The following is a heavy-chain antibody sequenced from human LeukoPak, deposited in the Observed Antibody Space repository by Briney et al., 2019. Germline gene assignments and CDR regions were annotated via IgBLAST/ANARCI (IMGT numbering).Heavy chain of an antibody. CDR2: ISYDGSNK. CDR1: GFTFSSYG. J-gene: IGHJ4*02. V-gene: IGHV3-30*03. D-gene: IGHD5-24*01. Sequence: GGSLRLSCAASGFTFSSYGMHWVRQAPGKGLEWVAVISYDGSNKYYADSAKGRFTISRDNSKNTLYLQMNSLRAEDTAVYYCASSRDGYNYGDDYWGQGTLVTVSS. CDR3: ASSRDGYNYGDDY.